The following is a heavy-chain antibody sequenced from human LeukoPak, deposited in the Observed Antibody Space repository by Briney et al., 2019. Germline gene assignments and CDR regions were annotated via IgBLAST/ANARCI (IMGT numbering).Heavy chain of an antibody. CDR2: IIPIFGTA. CDR1: GGTFSSYA. J-gene: IGHJ3*02. V-gene: IGHV1-69*13. CDR3: ARDPHYYDSGGYRGYAFDI. Sequence: SVKVSCKASGGTFSSYAISWVRQAPGQGLEWMGGIIPIFGTANYAQKFQGRVTITADESTSTAYMELSSLRSEDTAVYYCARDPHYYDSGGYRGYAFDIWGQGTMVTVSS. D-gene: IGHD3-22*01.